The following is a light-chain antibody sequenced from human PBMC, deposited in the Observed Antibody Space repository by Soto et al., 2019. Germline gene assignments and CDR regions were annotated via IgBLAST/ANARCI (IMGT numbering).Light chain of an antibody. J-gene: IGKJ4*01. V-gene: IGKV3-11*01. CDR2: GKS. CDR1: QSVSSY. Sequence: EIVLTQSPATLSLSPGERATLSCRASQSVSSYLAWYQQKPGQAPRLLIYGKSNRATGIPDRFSGSGSGTDFTLTISRLEPEDFAVYYCQQHSSWPLTFGGGTKVDIK. CDR3: QQHSSWPLT.